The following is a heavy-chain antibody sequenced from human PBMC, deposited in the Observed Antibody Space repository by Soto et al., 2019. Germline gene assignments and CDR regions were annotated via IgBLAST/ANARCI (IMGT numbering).Heavy chain of an antibody. Sequence: ASVKVSCKASGYTFTSYGISWVRQAPGQGLEWMGWISAYNGNTNYAQKLQGRVTMSTDTSTSTAYMELRSLRSDDTAVYYCARVRLYLHWFDPWGQGTLVTVSS. V-gene: IGHV1-18*01. J-gene: IGHJ5*02. CDR3: ARVRLYLHWFDP. CDR1: GYTFTSYG. D-gene: IGHD2-8*01. CDR2: ISAYNGNT.